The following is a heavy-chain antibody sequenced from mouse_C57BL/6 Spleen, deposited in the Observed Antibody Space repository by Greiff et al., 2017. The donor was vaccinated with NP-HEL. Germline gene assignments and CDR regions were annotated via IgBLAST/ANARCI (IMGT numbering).Heavy chain of an antibody. D-gene: IGHD2-4*01. CDR3: AREDDYDGLDY. Sequence: EVKLEESGPGLVKPSQSLSLTCSVTGYSITSGYYWNWIRQFPGNKLEWMGYISYDGSNNYNPSLKNRISITRDTSKNQFFLKLNSVTTEDTATYYCAREDDYDGLDYWGQGTTLTVSS. CDR1: GYSITSGYY. CDR2: ISYDGSN. V-gene: IGHV3-6*01. J-gene: IGHJ2*01.